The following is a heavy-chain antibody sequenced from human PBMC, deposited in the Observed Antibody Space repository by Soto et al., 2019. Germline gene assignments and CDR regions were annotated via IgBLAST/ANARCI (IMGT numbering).Heavy chain of an antibody. V-gene: IGHV1-18*01. CDR1: GYTVTSYG. CDR2: ISAYNGNT. D-gene: IGHD3-22*01. Sequence: ASVKVSCKASGYTVTSYGISWVRQAPGQGLEWMGWISAYNGNTNYAQKLQGRVTMTTDTSTSTAYMELRSLRSDDTAVYYCARDPREITMIEATWGSWFDPWGQGTLVTVSS. CDR3: ARDPREITMIEATWGSWFDP. J-gene: IGHJ5*02.